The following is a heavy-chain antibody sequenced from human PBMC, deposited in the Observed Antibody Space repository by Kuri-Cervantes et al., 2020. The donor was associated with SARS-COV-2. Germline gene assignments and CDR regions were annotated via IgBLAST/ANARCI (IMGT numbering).Heavy chain of an antibody. J-gene: IGHJ6*02. CDR2: IDPSDSYT. CDR1: GYSFTSYW. V-gene: IGHV5-10-1*01. D-gene: IGHD6-19*01. CDR3: ARRTSGGVGMDV. Sequence: GSLRLSCKGSGYSFTSYWISWVRQMPGKGLEWMGRIDPSDSYTKYSPSFQGHVTISADKSINTAYLQWSSLKASDTAMYYCARRTSGGVGMDVWGQGTTVTVSS.